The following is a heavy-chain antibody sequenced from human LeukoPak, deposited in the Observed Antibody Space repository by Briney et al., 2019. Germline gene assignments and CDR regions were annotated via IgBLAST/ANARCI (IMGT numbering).Heavy chain of an antibody. D-gene: IGHD1-26*01. CDR3: AKDGVVGATPYYFDY. V-gene: IGHV3-30*18. CDR1: GFTFSSYG. Sequence: GGSLRLSCAASGFTFSSYGMHWVRQAPGKGLEWVAVISYDGSNKYYADSMKGRFTISRDNSKNTLYLQMNSLRAEDTAVYYCAKDGVVGATPYYFDYWGQGTLVTVSS. J-gene: IGHJ4*02. CDR2: ISYDGSNK.